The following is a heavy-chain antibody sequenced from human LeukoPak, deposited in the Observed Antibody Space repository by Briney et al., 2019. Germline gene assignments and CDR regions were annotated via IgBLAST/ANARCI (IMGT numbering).Heavy chain of an antibody. CDR2: IIPMFGTA. J-gene: IGHJ3*02. D-gene: IGHD2-15*01. CDR1: GGTFNSYV. V-gene: IGHV1-69*13. CDR3: ARTDIVVVVAAIADAFDI. Sequence: ASVKVSCKASGGTFNSYVVSWVRQAPGQGLEWMGGIIPMFGTANYAQKFLGRVTITADESTNTAYMELSSLISEDTAVYYCARTDIVVVVAAIADAFDIWGQGTMVTVSS.